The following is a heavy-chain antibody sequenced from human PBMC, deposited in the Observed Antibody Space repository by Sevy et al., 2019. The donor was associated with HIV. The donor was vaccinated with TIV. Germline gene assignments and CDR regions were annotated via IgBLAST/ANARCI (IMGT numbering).Heavy chain of an antibody. V-gene: IGHV3-30*18. Sequence: GGSLRLSCAASGCTFSSYGMHWVRQAPGKGLEWVAVISYDGSNKYYADSVKGRFTISRDNSKNTLYLQMNSLRAEDTAVYYCAKEWDLAYEWGQGTLVTVSS. J-gene: IGHJ4*02. CDR3: AKEWDLAYE. D-gene: IGHD1-26*01. CDR1: GCTFSSYG. CDR2: ISYDGSNK.